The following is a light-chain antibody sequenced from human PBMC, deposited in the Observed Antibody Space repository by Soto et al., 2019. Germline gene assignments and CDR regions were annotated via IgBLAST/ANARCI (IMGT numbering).Light chain of an antibody. CDR3: QQYTNRPPWT. CDR1: QSVSSNY. V-gene: IGKV3-20*01. J-gene: IGKJ1*01. CDR2: GAS. Sequence: EIVLTQSPDTLSLSPGESATLSCRASQSVSSNYLAWYQQKPGQAPRLLIYGASSRATGVPDRFSGSGSGTAFTLTISRLEPEDFAVFYCQQYTNRPPWTFGQGTKV.